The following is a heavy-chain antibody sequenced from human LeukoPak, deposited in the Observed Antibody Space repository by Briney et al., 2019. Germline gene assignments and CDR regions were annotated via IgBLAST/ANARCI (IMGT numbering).Heavy chain of an antibody. D-gene: IGHD6-19*01. CDR1: GYTFTSYD. V-gene: IGHV1-8*03. CDR3: ARGSALLSGIAVAWWFDP. CDR2: MNPNSGNT. J-gene: IGHJ5*02. Sequence: ASVKVSCKASGYTFTSYDINWVRQATGQGLEWMGWMNPNSGNTGYAQKFQGRVTITRNTSISTACMELSSLRSEDTAVYYCARGSALLSGIAVAWWFDPWGQGTLVTVSS.